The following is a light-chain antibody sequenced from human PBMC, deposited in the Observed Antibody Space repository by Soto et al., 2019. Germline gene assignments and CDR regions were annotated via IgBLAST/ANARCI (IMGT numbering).Light chain of an antibody. CDR2: IND. V-gene: IGLV1-44*01. CDR3: AAWDDSLNGRV. Sequence: QSVLTQPPSLSGTPGQRVTISCSGSSSNIAGNTVHWYQHLPGTAPKLLIYINDQRPSGVPGRFSASTSGTSASLAISGLQSDDEADYYCAAWDDSLNGRVFGTGTKLTVL. CDR1: SSNIAGNT. J-gene: IGLJ1*01.